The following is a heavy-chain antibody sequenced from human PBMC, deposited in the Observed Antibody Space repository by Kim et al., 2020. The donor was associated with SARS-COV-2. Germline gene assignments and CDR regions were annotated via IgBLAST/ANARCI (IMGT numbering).Heavy chain of an antibody. CDR3: ARATTVTTVYFDY. J-gene: IGHJ4*02. Sequence: YAQKFRGRVTMTRDTSTSTVYMELSSLRSEDTAVYYCARATTVTTVYFDYWGQGTLVTVSS. V-gene: IGHV1-46*01. D-gene: IGHD4-17*01.